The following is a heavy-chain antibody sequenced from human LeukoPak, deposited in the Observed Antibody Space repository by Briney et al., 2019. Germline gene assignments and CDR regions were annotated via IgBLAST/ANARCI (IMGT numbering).Heavy chain of an antibody. V-gene: IGHV3-23*01. Sequence: PGGSLRLSCAASGFTFSNYAMSWVRQAPGKGLEWVSTISGSGATTYYADSVKGRFTISRDNSKNTLYLQMNSLRAEDTAVYYCAKGEGCSPRAPDYWGQGTLVTVSS. CDR3: AKGEGCSPRAPDY. J-gene: IGHJ4*02. D-gene: IGHD3-10*02. CDR2: ISGSGATT. CDR1: GFTFSNYA.